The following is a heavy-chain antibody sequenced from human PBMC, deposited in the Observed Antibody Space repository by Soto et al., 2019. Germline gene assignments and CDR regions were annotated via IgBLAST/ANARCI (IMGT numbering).Heavy chain of an antibody. Sequence: QVQLQESGPGLVKPSQTLSLTCTVSGGPISSGGYYWSWIRQHPGKGLEWIGYIYHTGSTYYNPSLKSRVTISVATSKTQFSLELSSVTAADTAVYYGARDGPHYFDYWGQGTLVTVSS. CDR3: ARDGPHYFDY. V-gene: IGHV4-31*03. CDR1: GGPISSGGYY. CDR2: IYHTGST. J-gene: IGHJ4*02.